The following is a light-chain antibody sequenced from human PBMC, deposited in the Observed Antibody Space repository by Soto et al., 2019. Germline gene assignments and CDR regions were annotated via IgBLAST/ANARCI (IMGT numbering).Light chain of an antibody. J-gene: IGLJ2*01. CDR2: EGT. Sequence: QSALTQPASVSGSPGQSITVSCTGTSSDVGGYSLVSWYHQNPGNAPKLVIYEGTKRPSGVSHRLSGSKSGNTASLTISGLQAEDEGDYYCCSYTSTTVIFVGGTKLTVL. CDR3: CSYTSTTVI. CDR1: SSDVGGYSL. V-gene: IGLV2-23*01.